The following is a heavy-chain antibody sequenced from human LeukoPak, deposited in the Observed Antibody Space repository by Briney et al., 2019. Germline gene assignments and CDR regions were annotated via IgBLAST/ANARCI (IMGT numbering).Heavy chain of an antibody. Sequence: ASVKVSCKASGYTFTSYGISWVRQAPGQGLEWMGWISAYNGNTNYAQKLQGRVTMTTDTSTSTAYKELRSLRSDDTAVYYCARAQTRYRKGAFDIWGQGTMVTVSS. J-gene: IGHJ3*02. D-gene: IGHD1-26*01. CDR3: ARAQTRYRKGAFDI. V-gene: IGHV1-18*01. CDR2: ISAYNGNT. CDR1: GYTFTSYG.